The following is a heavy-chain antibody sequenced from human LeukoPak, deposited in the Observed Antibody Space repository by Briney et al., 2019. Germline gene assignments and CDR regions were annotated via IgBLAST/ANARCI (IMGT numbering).Heavy chain of an antibody. CDR3: ARDWELRYSQGAFDY. CDR2: INPNTGDT. J-gene: IGHJ4*02. V-gene: IGHV1-2*02. D-gene: IGHD3-9*01. Sequence: ASVMVSCKASGYTFTAYYVHWVRQAPGQGLEWIGWINPNTGDTNYAPKFQGRVTMTRDTSISTAYMDLGRLRFDDTAVYYCARDWELRYSQGAFDYWGQGTLVSVSS. CDR1: GYTFTAYY.